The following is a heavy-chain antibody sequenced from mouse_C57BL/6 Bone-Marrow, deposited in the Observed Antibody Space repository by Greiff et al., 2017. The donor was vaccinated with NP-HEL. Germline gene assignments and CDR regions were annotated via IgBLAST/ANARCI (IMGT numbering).Heavy chain of an antibody. V-gene: IGHV5-17*01. Sequence: EVKVEESGGGLVKPGGSLKLSCAASGFTFSDYGMHWVRQAPETGLEWVAYISSGSSTIYYAATVKGRFTISRDNAKNTLFLQRTSLRSEDTAMYYCAQDKMVDYYAMDYWGQGTSVTVSS. CDR3: AQDKMVDYYAMDY. CDR2: ISSGSSTI. J-gene: IGHJ4*01. D-gene: IGHD1-3*01. CDR1: GFTFSDYG.